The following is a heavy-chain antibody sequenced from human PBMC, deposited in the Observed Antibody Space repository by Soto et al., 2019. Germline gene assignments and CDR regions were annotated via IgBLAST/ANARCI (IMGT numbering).Heavy chain of an antibody. J-gene: IGHJ6*02. CDR2: ISGSGGST. Sequence: GGSLRLSCAASGFTFSSYAMSWVRQAPGKGLEWVSAISGSGGSTYYADSVKGRFTISRDNSKNTLYLQMNSLRAEDTAVYYCVKASQYLNIYYYYYGMDVWGQGTTVTVSS. CDR1: GFTFSSYA. CDR3: VKASQYLNIYYYYYGMDV. D-gene: IGHD2-2*01. V-gene: IGHV3-23*01.